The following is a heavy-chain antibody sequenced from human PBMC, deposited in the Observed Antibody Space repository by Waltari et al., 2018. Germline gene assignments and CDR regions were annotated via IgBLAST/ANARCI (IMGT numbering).Heavy chain of an antibody. D-gene: IGHD1-1*01. J-gene: IGHJ6*02. V-gene: IGHV3-74*03. Sequence: EEQLVESGGDLVQPGDSLRLSCAASGFTFSSFWMNWVRQAPGKGPLWVSRISTDARDTTYADSVKGRFTISRDNARNTLYLQMNRLRAEDTAVYFCARVSRRTYRSPVPGRHYYYGMDVWGQGTTVTVSS. CDR1: GFTFSSFW. CDR2: ISTDARDT. CDR3: ARVSRRTYRSPVPGRHYYYGMDV.